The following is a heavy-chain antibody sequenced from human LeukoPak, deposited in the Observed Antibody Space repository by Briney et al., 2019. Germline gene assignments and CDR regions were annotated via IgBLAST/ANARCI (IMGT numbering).Heavy chain of an antibody. Sequence: SETLSLTCTVSGGSISSSSYYWGWIRQPPGKGLEWIGSIYYSGSTYYNPSLKSRVTILVDTSKNQFSLKLSSVTAADTAVYYCARKDYGSGSFSRSFDYWGQGTLVTVSS. D-gene: IGHD3-10*01. J-gene: IGHJ4*02. CDR1: GGSISSSSYY. CDR3: ARKDYGSGSFSRSFDY. CDR2: IYYSGST. V-gene: IGHV4-39*07.